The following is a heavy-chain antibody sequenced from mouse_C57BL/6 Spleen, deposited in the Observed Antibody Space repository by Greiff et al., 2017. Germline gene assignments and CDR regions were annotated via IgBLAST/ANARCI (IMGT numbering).Heavy chain of an antibody. J-gene: IGHJ3*01. CDR1: GYAFSSSW. CDR2: IYPGDGDT. D-gene: IGHD2-1*01. V-gene: IGHV1-82*01. Sequence: VQLVESGPELVKPGASVKISCKASGYAFSSSWMNWVKQRPGKGLEWIGRIYPGDGDTNYNEKFKSKATLTVDKSSSTAYMQLSSLTSEDSAVYYCARGDYGNYGFAYWGQGTLVTVSA. CDR3: ARGDYGNYGFAY.